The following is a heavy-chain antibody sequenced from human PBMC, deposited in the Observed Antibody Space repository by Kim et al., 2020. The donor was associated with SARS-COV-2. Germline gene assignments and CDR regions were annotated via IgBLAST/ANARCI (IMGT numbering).Heavy chain of an antibody. CDR1: GGSFSGYY. D-gene: IGHD1-7*01. CDR2: INHSGST. Sequence: SETLSLTCAVYGGSFSGYYWSWIRQPPGKGLEWIGEINHSGSTNYNPSLKSRVTISVDTSKNQFSLKLSSVTAADTAVYYCASNYQNYYYYYGMDVWGQGTTVTVSS. J-gene: IGHJ6*02. CDR3: ASNYQNYYYYYGMDV. V-gene: IGHV4-34*01.